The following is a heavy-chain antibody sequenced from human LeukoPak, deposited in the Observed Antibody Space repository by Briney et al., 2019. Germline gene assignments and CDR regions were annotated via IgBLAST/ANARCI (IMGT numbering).Heavy chain of an antibody. V-gene: IGHV1-69*05. CDR1: GGTFSSYA. D-gene: IGHD1-7*01. CDR3: ARGLGITGTTFDY. J-gene: IGHJ4*02. CDR2: IIPIFGTA. Sequence: ASVKVSCKASGGTFSSYAISWVRQAPGQGLEWMGGIIPIFGTANHAQKVHGRVTITTDESTSTAYMELRSLRSEDTAVYYCARGLGITGTTFDYWGQGTLVTVSS.